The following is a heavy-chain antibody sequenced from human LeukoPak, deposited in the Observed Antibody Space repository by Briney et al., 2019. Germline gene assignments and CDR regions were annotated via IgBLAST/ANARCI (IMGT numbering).Heavy chain of an antibody. CDR2: ISYDGSNK. CDR3: AKQFRPDTAMVEDAFDI. D-gene: IGHD5-18*01. J-gene: IGHJ3*02. Sequence: GSLRPSCAASGFTFSSYGMHWVRQAPGKGLEWVAVISYDGSNKYYADSVKGRFTISRDNSKNTLYLQMNSLRAEDTAVYYCAKQFRPDTAMVEDAFDIWGQGTMVTVSS. V-gene: IGHV3-30*18. CDR1: GFTFSSYG.